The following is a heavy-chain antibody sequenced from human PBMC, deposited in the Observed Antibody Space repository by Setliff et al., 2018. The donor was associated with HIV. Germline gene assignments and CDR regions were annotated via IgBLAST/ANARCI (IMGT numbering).Heavy chain of an antibody. V-gene: IGHV4-39*01. D-gene: IGHD2-2*01. CDR2: VYYSGST. Sequence: SETLSLTCTVSGGSISSGYYYWGWIRQPPGKGLEWIGTVYYSGSTYYNPSLKSRVTISVDTSKNQFSLKLSSVTAADTAVYYCARTKDCSNTSCPGTHYYYYMDVWGKGTTVTVSS. CDR1: GGSISSGYYY. J-gene: IGHJ6*03. CDR3: ARTKDCSNTSCPGTHYYYYMDV.